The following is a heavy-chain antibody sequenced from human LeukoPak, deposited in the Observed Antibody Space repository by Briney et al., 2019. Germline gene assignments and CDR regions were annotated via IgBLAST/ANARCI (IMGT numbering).Heavy chain of an antibody. CDR1: GFTFSSYA. CDR3: ARHKGWPNWFDP. D-gene: IGHD2-15*01. Sequence: GGSLRLSCAASGFTFSSYAMSWVRQAPGKGLEWVGGIIPIFGTANYAQKFQGRVTITTDESTSTAYMELSSLRSEDTAVYYCARHKGWPNWFDPWGQGTLVTVSS. J-gene: IGHJ5*02. V-gene: IGHV1-69*05. CDR2: IIPIFGTA.